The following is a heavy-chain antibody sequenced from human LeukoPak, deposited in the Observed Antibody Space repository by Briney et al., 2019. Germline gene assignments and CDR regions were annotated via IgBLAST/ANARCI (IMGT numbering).Heavy chain of an antibody. V-gene: IGHV1-18*01. CDR2: ISAYNGNT. D-gene: IGHD3-22*01. CDR1: GYTFTSYG. CDR3: ARDRKYYYDSSGYSSLDF. Sequence: ASVKVSCKASGYTFTSYGISWVRQAPGQGLEWMGWISAYNGNTNYAQKLQGRVTMTTDTSTSTAYMELRSLRSDDTAVYYCARDRKYYYDSSGYSSLDFWGQGTLVIVSS. J-gene: IGHJ4*02.